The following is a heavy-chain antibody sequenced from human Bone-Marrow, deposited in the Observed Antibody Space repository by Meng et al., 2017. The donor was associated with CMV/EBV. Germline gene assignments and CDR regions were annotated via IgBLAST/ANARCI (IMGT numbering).Heavy chain of an antibody. CDR1: GFTFSSYA. J-gene: IGHJ4*02. V-gene: IGHV3-23*01. D-gene: IGHD2-2*01. CDR2: ISGSGGST. Sequence: SCAASGFTFSSYAMSWVRQAPGKGLEWVSAISGSGGSTYYADSVKGRFTISRDNSKNTLYLRMNSLRAEDTAVYYCARDARPKDIVVEGGAQFDYWGQGTLVTVSS. CDR3: ARDARPKDIVVEGGAQFDY.